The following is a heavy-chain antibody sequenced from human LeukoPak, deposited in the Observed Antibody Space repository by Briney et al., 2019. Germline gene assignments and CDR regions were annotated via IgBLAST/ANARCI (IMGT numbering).Heavy chain of an antibody. Sequence: SETLSLTCAVYGGSFSGYYWSWIRQPPGKGLEWIGEINHSGSTNYNPSLKSRVTISVDTSKNQFSLKLSSVTAADTAVYYCARDYYDSSGYDQWGQGTLVTVSS. CDR2: INHSGST. D-gene: IGHD3-22*01. CDR1: GGSFSGYY. CDR3: ARDYYDSSGYDQ. J-gene: IGHJ4*02. V-gene: IGHV4-34*01.